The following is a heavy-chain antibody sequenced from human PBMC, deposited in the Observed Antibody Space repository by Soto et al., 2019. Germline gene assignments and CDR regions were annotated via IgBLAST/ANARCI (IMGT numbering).Heavy chain of an antibody. CDR2: ISAHNGNT. CDR3: ARDTAMALPDA. CDR1: GYTFTSYA. V-gene: IGHV1-18*01. Sequence: GASVKVSCKASGYTFTSYAIHWVRQAPGQRLEWMGWISAHNGNTKYAQKLQGRVTMTTDTSTSTAYMEVRSLRSDDTAVYYCARDTAMALPDAWGQGTLVTVSS. J-gene: IGHJ4*02. D-gene: IGHD5-18*01.